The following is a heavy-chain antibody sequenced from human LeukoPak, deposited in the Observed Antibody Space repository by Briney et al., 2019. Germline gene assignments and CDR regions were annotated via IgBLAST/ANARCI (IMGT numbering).Heavy chain of an antibody. CDR2: INPSGGST. D-gene: IGHD1-26*01. CDR3: ARVRWGTSIVGATGEDY. J-gene: IGHJ4*02. V-gene: IGHV1-46*01. Sequence: GASVKVSCKASGYTFTSYYMHWVRQAPGQGLEWMGIINPSGGSTSYAQKFQGRVTMTRDTSTSTVYMELSSLRSEDTAVYYCARVRWGTSIVGATGEDYWGQGTLVTVSS. CDR1: GYTFTSYY.